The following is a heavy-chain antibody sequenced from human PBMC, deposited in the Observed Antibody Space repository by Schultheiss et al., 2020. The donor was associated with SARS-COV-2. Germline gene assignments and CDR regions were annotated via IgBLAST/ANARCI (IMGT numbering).Heavy chain of an antibody. CDR3: ARGPRFDP. Sequence: LSCAVYGGSFSGYYWSWIRQPPGKGLEWIGEINHSGSTNYNPSLKSRVTVSVDTSKNQFSLKLSSVSAADTAVYYCARGPRFDPWGQGTLVTVSS. CDR2: INHSGST. CDR1: GGSFSGYY. V-gene: IGHV4-34*01. J-gene: IGHJ5*02.